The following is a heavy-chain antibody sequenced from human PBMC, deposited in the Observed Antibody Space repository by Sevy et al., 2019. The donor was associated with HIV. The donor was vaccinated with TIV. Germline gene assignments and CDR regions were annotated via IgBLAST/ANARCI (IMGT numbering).Heavy chain of an antibody. CDR3: ARLGFQPGSGSIYHYGMDV. D-gene: IGHD3-10*01. CDR1: GGSISSSSDY. J-gene: IGHJ6*02. V-gene: IGHV4-39*01. Sequence: SETLSLTCTVSGGSISSSSDYWGWIRQPPGKGLEWIGSIYYSGSTYYNPSLKSRVTISVDTSKNQFSLKLSSVTAADTAVYYCARLGFQPGSGSIYHYGMDVWGQGTTVTVSS. CDR2: IYYSGST.